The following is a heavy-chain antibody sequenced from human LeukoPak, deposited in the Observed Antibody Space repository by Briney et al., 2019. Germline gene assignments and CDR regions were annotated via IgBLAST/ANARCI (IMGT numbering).Heavy chain of an antibody. CDR3: ARLMYYYGSGSYLY. CDR1: GFTFSSYW. CDR2: IKQDGSEK. Sequence: GGSLRPSCAASGFTFSSYWMSWVRQAPGKGLEWVANIKQDGSEKYYVDSVKGRFTISRDNAKNSLYLQMNSLRAEDTAVYYCARLMYYYGSGSYLYWGQGTLVTVSS. D-gene: IGHD3-10*01. J-gene: IGHJ4*02. V-gene: IGHV3-7*01.